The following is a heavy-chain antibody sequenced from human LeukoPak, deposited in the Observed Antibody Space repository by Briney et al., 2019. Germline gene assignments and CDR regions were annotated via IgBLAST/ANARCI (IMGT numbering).Heavy chain of an antibody. V-gene: IGHV1-24*01. CDR3: ATEGGGVVPAALKTYYMDV. Sequence: ASVKVSCKVSGYSLSELSMHWVRQAPGKGLEWMGGFDPEDGKTINAQKFQGRLTMTEDTSTDTAYMELSSLRSEDTAVYYCATEGGGVVPAALKTYYMDVWGKGTTVTVSS. J-gene: IGHJ6*03. CDR1: GYSLSELS. D-gene: IGHD2-2*01. CDR2: FDPEDGKT.